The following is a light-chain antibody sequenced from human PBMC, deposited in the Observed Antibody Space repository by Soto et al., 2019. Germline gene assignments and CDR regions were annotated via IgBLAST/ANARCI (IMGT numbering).Light chain of an antibody. J-gene: IGLJ1*01. CDR1: SNDFGTYIH. Sequence: QSALTQPASVSGSPGQSITISCTGTSNDFGTYIHVSWYHQHPGKAPKLMIYDVGNRPSGVSNRFSGSKSGNTASLTISGLQAEDEADYYCSSYTTSTTLGVFGTGTKVT. CDR2: DVG. CDR3: SSYTTSTTLGV. V-gene: IGLV2-14*01.